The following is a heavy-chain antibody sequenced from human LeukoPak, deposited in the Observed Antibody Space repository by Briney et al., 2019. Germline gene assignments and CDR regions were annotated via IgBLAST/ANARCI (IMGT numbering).Heavy chain of an antibody. CDR3: ARGRPYCSSTSCYALYYYYYGMDV. V-gene: IGHV4-34*01. CDR1: GGSFSGYY. J-gene: IGHJ6*02. CDR2: INHSGST. D-gene: IGHD2-2*01. Sequence: PSETLSLTCAVYGGSFSGYYWSWIRQPPGKGLEWIGEINHSGSTNYNPSLKSRVTISVDTSKSQFSLKLSSVTAADTAVYYCARGRPYCSSTSCYALYYYYYGMDVWGQGTTVTVSS.